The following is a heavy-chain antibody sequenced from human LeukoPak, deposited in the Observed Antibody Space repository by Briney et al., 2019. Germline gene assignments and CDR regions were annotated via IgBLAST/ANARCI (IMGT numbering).Heavy chain of an antibody. V-gene: IGHV4-38-2*02. CDR1: GYSISSGYY. Sequence: SETLSLTCTVSGYSISSGYYWGWIRQPPGKGLEWIGSIYYSGSTYYNPSLKSRVTISVDTSKNQFSLKLSSVTAADTAVYYCARASITMVRGVILNYYYMDVWGKGTTVTISS. J-gene: IGHJ6*03. CDR3: ARASITMVRGVILNYYYMDV. D-gene: IGHD3-10*01. CDR2: IYYSGST.